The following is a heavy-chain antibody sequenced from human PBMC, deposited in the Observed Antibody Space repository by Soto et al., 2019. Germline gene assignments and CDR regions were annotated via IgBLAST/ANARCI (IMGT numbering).Heavy chain of an antibody. CDR3: ARSNHRLLPFWYFDL. J-gene: IGHJ2*01. Sequence: QVQLVQSGAEVKKPGSSVTVSCKASGGTFSSYTISWVRQAPGQGLEWMGGIIPIFGTANYAQKFQGRVTITADESTSTAYMELSSLRSEDTAVYFCARSNHRLLPFWYFDLCGPGTLVTVSS. CDR1: GGTFSSYT. D-gene: IGHD5-12*01. V-gene: IGHV1-69*12. CDR2: IIPIFGTA.